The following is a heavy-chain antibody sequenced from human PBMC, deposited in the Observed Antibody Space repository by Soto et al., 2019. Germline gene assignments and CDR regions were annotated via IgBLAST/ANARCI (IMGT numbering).Heavy chain of an antibody. Sequence: PGGSLRRSCAASGLTFSSYWMSWVRQAPGKGLEWVANIKQDGSEKYYVDSVKGRFTIPRDNAKNSLYLQMNSLRAEDTAVYYCARVLSDSSGYYIPRLVDYWGQGTLVTVSS. CDR2: IKQDGSEK. D-gene: IGHD3-22*01. CDR1: GLTFSSYW. CDR3: ARVLSDSSGYYIPRLVDY. V-gene: IGHV3-7*01. J-gene: IGHJ4*02.